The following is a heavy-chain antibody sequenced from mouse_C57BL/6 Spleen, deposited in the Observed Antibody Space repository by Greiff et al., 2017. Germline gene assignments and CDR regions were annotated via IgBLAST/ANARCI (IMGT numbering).Heavy chain of an antibody. V-gene: IGHV5-17*01. CDR2: ISSGSSNI. CDR3: ARELGRGFDY. Sequence: EVKLVESGGGLVKPGGSLKLSCAASGFTFSDYGMHWVRQAPEKGLEWVAYISSGSSNIYYADTVKGRFTISRDNAKNTLFLQMTSLRTEDTAMYYCARELGRGFDYWGQGTTLTVSS. D-gene: IGHD4-1*01. J-gene: IGHJ2*01. CDR1: GFTFSDYG.